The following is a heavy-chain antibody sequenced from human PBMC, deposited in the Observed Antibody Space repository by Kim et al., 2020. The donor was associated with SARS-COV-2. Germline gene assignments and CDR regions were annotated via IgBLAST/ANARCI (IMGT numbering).Heavy chain of an antibody. Sequence: SETLSLTCTVSGGSISGFYWSWVRQPPGMGLEWIGYILSSGPTNYNSSLESRVTISVDTSKNQFSLKLSSVTAADTAVDYCASGGWYSDYWGLGTLDTV. V-gene: IGHV4-59*13. D-gene: IGHD6-19*01. CDR1: GGSISGFY. J-gene: IGHJ4*02. CDR2: ILSSGPT. CDR3: ASGGWYSDY.